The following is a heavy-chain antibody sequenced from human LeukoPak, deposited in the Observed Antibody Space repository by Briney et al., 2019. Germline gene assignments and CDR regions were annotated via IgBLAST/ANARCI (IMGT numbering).Heavy chain of an antibody. CDR2: IIPIFGTA. V-gene: IGHV1-69*01. D-gene: IGHD3-10*01. J-gene: IGHJ3*02. CDR3: ARVTGSGPGAFDI. CDR1: GGTFSSYA. Sequence: GSSVKVSCKASGGTFSSYAISWVRQAPGQGLEWMGGIIPIFGTANYAQKFRGRVTITADESTSTAYMELSSLRSEGTAVYYCARVTGSGPGAFDIWGQGTMVTVSS.